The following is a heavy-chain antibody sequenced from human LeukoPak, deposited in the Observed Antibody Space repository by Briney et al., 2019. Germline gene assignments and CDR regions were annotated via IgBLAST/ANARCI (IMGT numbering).Heavy chain of an antibody. CDR3: AKAWSVLMVYAIIGDYFDY. J-gene: IGHJ4*02. V-gene: IGHV3-23*01. Sequence: GGSLRLSCAASGFTFSSYAMNWVRQAPGKGLEWVSAISGSGGSTYYADSVKGRFTISRDNSKNTLYLQMNSLRAEDTAVYYCAKAWSVLMVYAIIGDYFDYWGQGTLVTVSS. CDR2: ISGSGGST. D-gene: IGHD2-8*01. CDR1: GFTFSSYA.